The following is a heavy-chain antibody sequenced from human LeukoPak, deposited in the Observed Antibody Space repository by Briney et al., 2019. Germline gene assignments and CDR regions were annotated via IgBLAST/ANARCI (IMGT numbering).Heavy chain of an antibody. CDR2: IYPADSTA. CDR1: GYSFTTYW. V-gene: IGHV5-51*01. Sequence: GESLKISCKASGYSFTTYWIGWVRQVPGKGLEWVGIIYPADSTAKYSPSFQGQVTISADKSISTAYLQWSSLKASDTAMYYCARHAKEQQLVLAADWGQGTMVTVSS. J-gene: IGHJ4*02. CDR3: ARHAKEQQLVLAAD. D-gene: IGHD6-13*01.